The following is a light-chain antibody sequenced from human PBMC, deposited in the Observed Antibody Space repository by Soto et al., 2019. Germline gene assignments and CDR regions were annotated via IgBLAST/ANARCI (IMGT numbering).Light chain of an antibody. CDR3: QQYRNWPLT. CDR1: QSVGNN. J-gene: IGKJ4*01. CDR2: GAS. Sequence: EIVMTQSPATLSVSPGERATLSCRASQSVGNNLAWYRQKSGQAPRLLIYGASTRATGIPARFRGSGSGTEFTLTIDSLQSDDFAVYLCQQYRNWPLTFGGGTKVEIK. V-gene: IGKV3-15*01.